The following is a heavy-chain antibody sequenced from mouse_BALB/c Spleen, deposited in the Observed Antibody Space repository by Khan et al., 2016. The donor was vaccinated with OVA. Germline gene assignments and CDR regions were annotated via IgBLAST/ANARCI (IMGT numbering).Heavy chain of an antibody. Sequence: QIQLVQSGAEQAKPGASVKMSCKTSGYTFSSYGMHWVKQRPGQGLEWIGYINPTSGYTEYNEKFKDKATLSADKSSSTAYMQLTSLTSEDSAVYDCARDRIDYWGQGTTLTVSS. J-gene: IGHJ2*01. CDR3: ARDRIDY. V-gene: IGHV1-4*01. CDR2: INPTSGYT. CDR1: GYTFSSYG.